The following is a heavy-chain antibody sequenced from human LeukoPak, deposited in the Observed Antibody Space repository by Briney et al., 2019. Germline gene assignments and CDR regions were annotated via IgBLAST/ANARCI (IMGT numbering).Heavy chain of an antibody. V-gene: IGHV1-69*13. D-gene: IGHD3-22*01. CDR2: IIPIFGTA. CDR1: GYTFTSYG. CDR3: AGESDDSSGYYSGGKDCYYYMDV. J-gene: IGHJ6*03. Sequence: ASVKVSCKASGYTFTSYGISWVRQAPGQGLEWMGGIIPIFGTANYAQKFQGRVTITADESTSTAYMELSSLRSEDTAVYYCAGESDDSSGYYSGGKDCYYYMDVWGKGTTVTVSS.